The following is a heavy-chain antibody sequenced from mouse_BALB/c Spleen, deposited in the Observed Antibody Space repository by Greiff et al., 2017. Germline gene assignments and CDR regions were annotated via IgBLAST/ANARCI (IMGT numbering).Heavy chain of an antibody. CDR1: GYSLTSGYY. CDR2: ISYDGSN. D-gene: IGHD1-2*01. J-gene: IGHJ3*01. CDR3: ARGITTATRAY. Sequence: DVKLQESGPGLVKPSQSLSLTCSVTGYSLTSGYYWNWIRQFPGNKLEWMGYISYDGSNNYNPSLKNRISITRDTSKNQFFLKLNSVTTEDTAPYYCARGITTATRAYWGQGTLVTVSA. V-gene: IGHV3-6*02.